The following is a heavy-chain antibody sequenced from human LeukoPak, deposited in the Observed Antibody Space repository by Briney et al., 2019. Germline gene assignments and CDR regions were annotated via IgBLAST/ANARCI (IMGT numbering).Heavy chain of an antibody. J-gene: IGHJ4*02. Sequence: SETLSLTCTVSGGSISSYYWSWIRQPPGKGLEWIGYIYYSGSTNYNPSLKSRVTISVDTSKNQFSLKLGPVTAADTAVYYCARGSLDYWGQGTLVTVSS. CDR3: ARGSLDY. CDR1: GGSISSYY. CDR2: IYYSGST. V-gene: IGHV4-59*01.